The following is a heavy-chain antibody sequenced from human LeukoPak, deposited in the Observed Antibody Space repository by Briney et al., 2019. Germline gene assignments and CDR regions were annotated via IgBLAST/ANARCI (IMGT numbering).Heavy chain of an antibody. J-gene: IGHJ4*02. V-gene: IGHV4-59*01. D-gene: IGHD2-2*01. CDR3: VSARLYCSSTNCNFDS. Sequence: ASETLSLTCTVSGGSISSYYWSWIRQPPGKGLEWIGYIYYSGSTNYNPSLKSRVTISVDTSKNQFSLKLSSVTAADTAVYYCVSARLYCSSTNCNFDSWGQGTLVTVSS. CDR1: GGSISSYY. CDR2: IYYSGST.